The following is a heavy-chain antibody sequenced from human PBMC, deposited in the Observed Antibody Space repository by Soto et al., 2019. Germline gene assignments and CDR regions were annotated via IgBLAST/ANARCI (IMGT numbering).Heavy chain of an antibody. D-gene: IGHD6-13*01. CDR1: GGSISSSSYY. CDR2: IYYSGST. Sequence: QLQLQESGPGLVKPSETLSVTCTVSGGSISSSSYYWGWIRQPPGKGLEWIGSIYYSGSTYYNPSLKSRVTISVDTSKNQLSLKLSSVTAADTAVYYCARALYSSWRLNFDYWGQGTLVTVSP. V-gene: IGHV4-39*01. J-gene: IGHJ4*02. CDR3: ARALYSSWRLNFDY.